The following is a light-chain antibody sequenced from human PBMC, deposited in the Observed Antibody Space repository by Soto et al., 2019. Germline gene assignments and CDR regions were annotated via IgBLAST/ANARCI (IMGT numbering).Light chain of an antibody. J-gene: IGKJ3*01. CDR2: LAT. CDR3: QQLDLYPIT. Sequence: DIPLTQSPSLLSASIGDRVTITCRASQGISRYLAWYQQRPGKAPRLLISLATTLQGGVPSRFSGSGSGTEFTLTISSLQPEDIATYYCQQLDLYPITFGPGTTVDIK. CDR1: QGISRY. V-gene: IGKV1-9*01.